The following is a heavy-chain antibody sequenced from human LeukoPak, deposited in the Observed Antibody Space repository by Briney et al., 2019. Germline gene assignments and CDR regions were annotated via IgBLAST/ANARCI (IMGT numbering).Heavy chain of an antibody. D-gene: IGHD3-22*01. Sequence: GGSLRLSCAASGFTFSSYWMSWVRQAPGKGLEWVANIKKDGSEKYYVDSVKGRFSISRDNAKNSLYLQMNSLRAEDTAVYYCARDLYRIVVVPHYFDYWGQGTLVTVSS. CDR3: ARDLYRIVVVPHYFDY. V-gene: IGHV3-7*01. J-gene: IGHJ4*02. CDR2: IKKDGSEK. CDR1: GFTFSSYW.